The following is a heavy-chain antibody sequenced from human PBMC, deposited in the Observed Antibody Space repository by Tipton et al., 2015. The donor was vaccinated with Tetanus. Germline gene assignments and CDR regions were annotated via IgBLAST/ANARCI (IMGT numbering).Heavy chain of an antibody. D-gene: IGHD2-15*01. CDR2: IDHRGNT. Sequence: TLSLTCTVSGGSLSSLLWTWTRLSPGKGLEWIGYIDHRGNTNYNPSRRSRVTMSLDTSKNQFSLKVTSVTSADTAVYFCTGDDYSDTCLRDYYGVDVWGPGTTVTVSS. V-gene: IGHV4-59*11. CDR3: TGDDYSDTCLRDYYGVDV. J-gene: IGHJ6*02. CDR1: GGSLSSLL.